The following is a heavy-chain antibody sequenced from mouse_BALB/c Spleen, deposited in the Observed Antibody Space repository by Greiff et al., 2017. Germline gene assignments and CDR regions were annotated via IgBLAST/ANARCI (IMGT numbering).Heavy chain of an antibody. Sequence: DVHLVESGGGLVQPGGSLRLSCATSGFTFSDFYMEWVRQPPGKRLEWIAASRNKANDYTTEYNASVKGRFIVSRDTSQSILYLQMNALRAEDTAIYYCARDDYDDAMDYWGQGTSVTVSS. CDR3: ARDDYDDAMDY. D-gene: IGHD2-4*01. CDR2: SRNKANDYTT. J-gene: IGHJ4*01. V-gene: IGHV7-1*02. CDR1: GFTFSDFY.